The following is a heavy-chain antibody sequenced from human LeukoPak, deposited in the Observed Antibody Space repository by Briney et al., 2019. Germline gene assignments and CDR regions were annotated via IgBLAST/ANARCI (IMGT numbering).Heavy chain of an antibody. CDR2: INHSGST. V-gene: IGHV4-34*01. Sequence: PSGTLSLTCAVYGGSFSGYYWSWIRQPPGKGLEWIGEINHSGSTNYNPSLKSRVTISVDTSKNQFSLKLSPVTAADTAVYYCARGNSNYAYWGQGTLVTVS. CDR1: GGSFSGYY. J-gene: IGHJ4*02. CDR3: ARGNSNYAY. D-gene: IGHD4-11*01.